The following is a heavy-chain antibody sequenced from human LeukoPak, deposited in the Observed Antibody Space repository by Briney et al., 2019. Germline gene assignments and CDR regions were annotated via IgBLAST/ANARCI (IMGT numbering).Heavy chain of an antibody. D-gene: IGHD3-3*01. J-gene: IGHJ5*02. CDR1: GGSINCYY. CDR2: IYYSGST. CDR3: ARDSSHYDFWSGYCWGNWFDP. Sequence: SETLSLTCTVSGGSINCYYWSWLRQPPGKGLEWIGSIYYSGSTYYNPSLKSRVTISVDTSKNQFSLKLSSVTAADTAVYYCARDSSHYDFWSGYCWGNWFDPWGQGTLVTVSS. V-gene: IGHV4-39*07.